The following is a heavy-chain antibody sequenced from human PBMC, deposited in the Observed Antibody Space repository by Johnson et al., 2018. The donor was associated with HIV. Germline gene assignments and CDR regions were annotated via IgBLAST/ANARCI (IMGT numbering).Heavy chain of an antibody. Sequence: EVQLVESGGGLIQPGGSLRLSCAASGFTVSSNYMTWVRQAPGKGRERVSVIYSGDSTYYADSVKGRFTISRDNSKNTLYLQMNSLRAEDTAVYYCAKGLVVAASRDAFDIWGQGTMVTVSS. D-gene: IGHD2-15*01. J-gene: IGHJ3*02. CDR1: GFTVSSNY. CDR3: AKGLVVAASRDAFDI. CDR2: IYSGDST. V-gene: IGHV3-66*03.